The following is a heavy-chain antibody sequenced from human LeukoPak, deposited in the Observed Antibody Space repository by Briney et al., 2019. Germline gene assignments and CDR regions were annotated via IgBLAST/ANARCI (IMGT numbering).Heavy chain of an antibody. Sequence: GASVKVSCKASGYTFTGYYMHWVRQAPGQGLEWMGWINPNSGGTNYAQKFQGRVTMTRDTSISTAYMELSRLRSDDTAVYYCASPGYSSGWSRGYYYYYGMDVWGRGTTVTVSS. J-gene: IGHJ6*02. V-gene: IGHV1-2*02. CDR2: INPNSGGT. D-gene: IGHD6-19*01. CDR3: ASPGYSSGWSRGYYYYYGMDV. CDR1: GYTFTGYY.